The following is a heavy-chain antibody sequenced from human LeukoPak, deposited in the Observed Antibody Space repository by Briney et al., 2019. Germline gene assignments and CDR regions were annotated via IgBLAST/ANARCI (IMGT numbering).Heavy chain of an antibody. V-gene: IGHV1-24*01. CDR1: GYTLTELS. D-gene: IGHD6-19*01. J-gene: IGHJ3*02. Sequence: ASVKVSCKVSGYTLTELSMHWVRQAPGKGLEWMGGFDPEDGETIYAQKFQGRVTMTEDTSTDTAYKELSSLRSEDTAVYYCATVLSIAVAGSDAFDIWGQGTMVTVSS. CDR3: ATVLSIAVAGSDAFDI. CDR2: FDPEDGET.